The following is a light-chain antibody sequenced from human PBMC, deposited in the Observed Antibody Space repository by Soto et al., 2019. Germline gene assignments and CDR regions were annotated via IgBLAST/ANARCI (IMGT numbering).Light chain of an antibody. CDR1: SSDVGGYKY. J-gene: IGLJ2*01. V-gene: IGLV2-8*01. CDR3: SSYAGRNIVL. Sequence: QSALTQPPFASGSPGQSVTIACTGTSSDVGGYKYVSWYQQHPGKAPKLMIYEVNKRPSGVPDRFSGSKSGHTASLTVSGLQADDEADYFCSSYAGRNIVLFGGGTKVTVL. CDR2: EVN.